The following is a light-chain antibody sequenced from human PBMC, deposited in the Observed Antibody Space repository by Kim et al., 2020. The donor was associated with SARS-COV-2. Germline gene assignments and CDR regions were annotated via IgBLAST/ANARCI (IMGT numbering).Light chain of an antibody. J-gene: IGLJ3*02. CDR2: DKN. CDR3: NSPDSTDTHLRV. Sequence: LGQTVRITCQGDSLRNYYASWYQQKPGQAPVLVIYDKNNRPSGIPDRFSGSRSGNTASLTITAAQAEDEADYYCNSPDSTDTHLRVFGGGTKLTVL. V-gene: IGLV3-19*01. CDR1: SLRNYY.